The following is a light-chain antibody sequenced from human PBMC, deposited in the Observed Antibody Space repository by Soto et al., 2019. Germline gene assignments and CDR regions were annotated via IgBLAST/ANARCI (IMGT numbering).Light chain of an antibody. CDR2: GDN. V-gene: IGLV1-40*01. J-gene: IGLJ2*01. CDR1: SSNIGSFYD. CDR3: QSYDNSLSHVV. Sequence: QSVLTQPPSVSGAPGQRVTIPRTGSSSNIGSFYDVHWYQQLPGTVPKLLIYGDNNRPSGVPDRFSGSKSGTSASLAITGLQPEDEADYYCQSYDNSLSHVVFCGGTKFTVL.